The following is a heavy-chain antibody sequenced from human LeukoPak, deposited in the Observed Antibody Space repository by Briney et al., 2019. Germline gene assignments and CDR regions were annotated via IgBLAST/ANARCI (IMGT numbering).Heavy chain of an antibody. CDR2: IYYSGST. CDR3: ARLTRDGYNSAQKFDY. CDR1: GGSISSYY. Sequence: PSETLSLTCTVSGGSISSYYWSWIRQPPGKGLEWIGYIYYSGSTNYNPSLKSRVTISVDTSKNQFSLKLSSVTAADTAVYYCARLTRDGYNSAQKFDYWGQGTLVIVSS. J-gene: IGHJ4*02. V-gene: IGHV4-59*08. D-gene: IGHD5-24*01.